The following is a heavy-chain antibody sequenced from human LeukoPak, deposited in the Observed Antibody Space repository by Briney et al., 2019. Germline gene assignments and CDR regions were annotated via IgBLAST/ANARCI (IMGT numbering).Heavy chain of an antibody. CDR3: ARDQTTVTSLDY. CDR2: IIPSGGST. Sequence: ASVTVSCKASGYTFTSYYMHWVRQAPGQGLEWMGIIIPSGGSTSYAQKFQGRVTMTRDTSTSTVYMELSSLRSEDTAVYYCARDQTTVTSLDYWGQGTLVTVSS. CDR1: GYTFTSYY. D-gene: IGHD4-17*01. J-gene: IGHJ4*02. V-gene: IGHV1-46*01.